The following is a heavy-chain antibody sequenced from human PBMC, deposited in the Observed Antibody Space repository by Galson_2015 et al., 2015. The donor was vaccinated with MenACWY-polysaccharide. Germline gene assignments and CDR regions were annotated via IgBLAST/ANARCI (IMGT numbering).Heavy chain of an antibody. CDR2: ISYDATNK. Sequence: SLRLSCAASGFTFSSYAIHWVRQAPGKGLEWVAVISYDATNKYYRDSVKGRVTLSRDNSKNTVFLEMNSLRAEDTGVYYCARDYCGRTTCSGTDVWGQGTTVTVSS. D-gene: IGHD2-21*01. J-gene: IGHJ6*02. CDR3: ARDYCGRTTCSGTDV. V-gene: IGHV3-30-3*01. CDR1: GFTFSSYA.